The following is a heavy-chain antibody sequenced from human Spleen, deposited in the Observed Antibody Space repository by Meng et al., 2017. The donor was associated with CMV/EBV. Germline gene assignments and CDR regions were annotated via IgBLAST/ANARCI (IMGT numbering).Heavy chain of an antibody. J-gene: IGHJ4*02. CDR2: ISSSGSTI. CDR3: ARVGRGYSQYSDY. CDR1: TFNFSRYS. Sequence: GESLKISCAASTFNFSRYSMNWVRQAPGKGLEWVSYISSSGSTIYYADSVKGRFTISRDNAKNSLYLQMNSLRAEDTAVYYCARVGRGYSQYSDYWGQGTLVTVSS. V-gene: IGHV3-48*04. D-gene: IGHD5-18*01.